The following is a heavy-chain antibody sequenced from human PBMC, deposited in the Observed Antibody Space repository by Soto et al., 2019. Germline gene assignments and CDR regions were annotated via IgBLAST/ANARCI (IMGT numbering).Heavy chain of an antibody. CDR2: ISAYNGNT. CDR3: ARWSIFGVVYGVETSPLDAFDI. Sequence: GASVKVSCKASGYTFTSYGISWVRQAPGQGLEWMGWISAYNGNTNYAQKLQGRVTMTTDTSTSTAYMELRSLRSDDTAVYYCARWSIFGVVYGVETSPLDAFDIWGQGTMVTVSS. D-gene: IGHD3-3*01. J-gene: IGHJ3*02. CDR1: GYTFTSYG. V-gene: IGHV1-18*01.